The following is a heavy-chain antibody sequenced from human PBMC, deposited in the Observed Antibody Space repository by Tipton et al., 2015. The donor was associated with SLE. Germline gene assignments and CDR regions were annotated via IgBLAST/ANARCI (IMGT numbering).Heavy chain of an antibody. CDR2: IYYSGST. J-gene: IGHJ3*02. CDR1: GGSISSYY. D-gene: IGHD2-15*01. CDR3: AREGMGAAALAFDI. Sequence: TLSLTCTVSGGSISSYYWSWIRQPPGKGLEWIGYIYYSGSTNYNPSLKSRVTISVDTSKNQFSLKLSSVTAADTAVYYCAREGMGAAALAFDIWGQGTMVTVSS. V-gene: IGHV4-59*01.